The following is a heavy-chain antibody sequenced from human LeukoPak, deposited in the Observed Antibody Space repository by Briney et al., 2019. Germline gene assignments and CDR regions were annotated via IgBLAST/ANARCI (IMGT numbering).Heavy chain of an antibody. CDR1: GYTFNSYD. V-gene: IGHV1-18*01. CDR3: ARVLGYDFWSAYYFDY. CDR2: ISTYNGNT. J-gene: IGHJ4*02. D-gene: IGHD3-3*01. Sequence: ASVKVSCKASGYTFNSYDISWVRQAPGQGLEWMAWISTYNGNTNYALNVQGRATMATDTSTSTAYMELRSLRSDDTAVYYCARVLGYDFWSAYYFDYWGQGTLVTVSS.